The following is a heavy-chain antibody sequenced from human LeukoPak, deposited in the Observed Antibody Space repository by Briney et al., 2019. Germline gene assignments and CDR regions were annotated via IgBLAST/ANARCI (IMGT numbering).Heavy chain of an antibody. CDR3: ARPYGGTSFDY. CDR2: INHSGST. V-gene: IGHV4-34*01. CDR1: GGSFSGYY. D-gene: IGHD4-23*01. Sequence: SETLSLTCAVYGGSFSGYYWSWIRQPPGKGLEWIGEINHSGSTNYNPSLKSRVTISVDTSKNQFSLKLSSVTAADTAVYYCARPYGGTSFDYWGQGTLVTVSS. J-gene: IGHJ4*02.